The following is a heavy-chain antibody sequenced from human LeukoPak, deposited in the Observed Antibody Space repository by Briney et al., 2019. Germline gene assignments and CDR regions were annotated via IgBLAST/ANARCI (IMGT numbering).Heavy chain of an antibody. CDR1: GGTFSSYA. D-gene: IGHD7-27*01. J-gene: IGHJ6*02. CDR2: IIPILGIA. CDR3: ASGEAQNYYYYGMDV. V-gene: IGHV1-69*04. Sequence: SVKVSCKASGGTFSSYAISWVRQAPGRGLEWMGRIIPILGIANYAQKFQGRVTITADKSTSTAYMELSSLRSEDTAVYYCASGEAQNYYYYGMDVWGQGTTVTVSS.